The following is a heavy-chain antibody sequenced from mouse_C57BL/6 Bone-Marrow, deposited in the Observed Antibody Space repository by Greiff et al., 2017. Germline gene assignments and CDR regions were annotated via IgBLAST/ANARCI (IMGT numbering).Heavy chain of an antibody. V-gene: IGHV1-54*01. D-gene: IGHD1-1*01. Sequence: QVQLQQSGAELVRPGTSVQVSCKASGYAFTSYLIAWVQQRPGQGLEWIGVINPGSGGTNYNEKFKGKATLTADKSSSTAYMQLSSLTSEDSAVYVVARSDCTGSSYYAMDYWGQGTSVTVSS. CDR2: INPGSGGT. CDR1: GYAFTSYL. J-gene: IGHJ4*01. CDR3: ARSDCTGSSYYAMDY.